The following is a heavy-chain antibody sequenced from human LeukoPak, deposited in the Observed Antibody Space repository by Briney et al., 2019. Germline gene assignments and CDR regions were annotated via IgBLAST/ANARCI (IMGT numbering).Heavy chain of an antibody. CDR1: GFTFSSYE. J-gene: IGHJ4*02. Sequence: GGSLRLSCAASGFTFSSYEMNWVRQAPGKGLEWVSAISGSGGSTYYADSVKGRFTISRDNSKNTLYLQMNSLRAEDTAVYYCAKGAGDSSSWYAIFDYWGQGTLVTVSS. CDR3: AKGAGDSSSWYAIFDY. CDR2: ISGSGGST. V-gene: IGHV3-23*01. D-gene: IGHD6-13*01.